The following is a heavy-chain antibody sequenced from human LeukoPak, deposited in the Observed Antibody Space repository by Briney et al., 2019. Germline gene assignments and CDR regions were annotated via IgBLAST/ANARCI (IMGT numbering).Heavy chain of an antibody. CDR1: GFTFSSYS. V-gene: IGHV3-21*01. D-gene: IGHD1-26*01. CDR3: ARDGRVGATSAPGVNWFDP. J-gene: IGHJ5*02. CDR2: ISSSSSYI. Sequence: GGSLRLSCAASGFTFSSYSMTWVRQAPGKGLEWVSSISSSSSYIYYADSVKGRFTISRDNAKNSLYLQMNSLRAEDTAVYYCARDGRVGATSAPGVNWFDPWGQGTLVTVSS.